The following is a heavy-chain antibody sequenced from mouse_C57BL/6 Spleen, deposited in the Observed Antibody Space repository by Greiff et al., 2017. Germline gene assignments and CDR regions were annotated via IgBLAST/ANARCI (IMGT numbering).Heavy chain of an antibody. V-gene: IGHV1-62-2*01. J-gene: IGHJ4*01. CDR2: FYPGSGSI. D-gene: IGHD2-14*01. CDR1: GYTFTEYT. Sequence: VKLMESGAELVKPGASVKLSCKASGYTFTEYTIHWVKQRSGQGLEWIGWFYPGSGSIKYNEKFKDKATLTADKSSSTVYMELSRLTSEDSAVYFCARHEEVGGVRRYAMDYWGKGTSVTVAS. CDR3: ARHEEVGGVRRYAMDY.